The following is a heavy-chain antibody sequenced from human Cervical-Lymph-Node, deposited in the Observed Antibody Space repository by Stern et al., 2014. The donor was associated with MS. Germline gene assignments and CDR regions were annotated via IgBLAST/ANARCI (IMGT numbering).Heavy chain of an antibody. CDR3: AKEEWELLSSYYGMDV. V-gene: IGHV3-30*18. D-gene: IGHD1-26*01. Sequence: VQLEESGGGVVQPGRSVRLSCAASGFTFSSYGMHWVRQAPGKGLEWVAVITSDGGNKDYAESLKGRLTIYRDNSKSTLYLQMNSLRAEDTAVYYCAKEEWELLSSYYGMDVWGQGTTVTVSS. J-gene: IGHJ6*02. CDR2: ITSDGGNK. CDR1: GFTFSSYG.